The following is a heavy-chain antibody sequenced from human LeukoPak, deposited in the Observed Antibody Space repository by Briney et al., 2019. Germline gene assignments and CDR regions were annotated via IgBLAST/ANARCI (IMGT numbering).Heavy chain of an antibody. Sequence: GESLKISCKGSGYSFTSYWIGWVRQMPGKGLEWMGIIYPGDSDTRYSPSFQGQVTISADKSISTAYLQWSSLKASDTAMYYCATHSGGITMVRGGWYYMDVWGKGTTVTISS. CDR2: IYPGDSDT. CDR3: ATHSGGITMVRGGWYYMDV. V-gene: IGHV5-51*01. J-gene: IGHJ6*03. D-gene: IGHD3-10*01. CDR1: GYSFTSYW.